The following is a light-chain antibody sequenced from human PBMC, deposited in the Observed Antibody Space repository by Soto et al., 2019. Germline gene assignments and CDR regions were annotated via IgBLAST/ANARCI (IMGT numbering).Light chain of an antibody. Sequence: QSVLTQPPSVSGAPGQTVTISCTGSSSNLGPGFDVHWYQHVPGKAPKLVLYSNTLRPSGVPDRFSGSKSGSSASLPITGLQADDEADDYFQPFDSSLTGSIFGTGTKVTVL. CDR2: SNT. CDR3: QPFDSSLTGSI. J-gene: IGLJ1*01. CDR1: SSNLGPGFD. V-gene: IGLV1-40*01.